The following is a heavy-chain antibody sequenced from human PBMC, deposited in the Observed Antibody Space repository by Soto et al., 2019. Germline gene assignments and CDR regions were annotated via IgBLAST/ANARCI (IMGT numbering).Heavy chain of an antibody. Sequence: PSETLSLTCAVYGGSFSGYYWSWIRQPPGKGLEWIGEINHSGSTNYNPSLKSRVTISVDTSKNQFSLKLSSVTAADTAVYYCARTPIRGVWFGELWNWFDPWGQGTLVTVSS. CDR3: ARTPIRGVWFGELWNWFDP. CDR1: GGSFSGYY. D-gene: IGHD3-10*01. J-gene: IGHJ5*02. CDR2: INHSGST. V-gene: IGHV4-34*01.